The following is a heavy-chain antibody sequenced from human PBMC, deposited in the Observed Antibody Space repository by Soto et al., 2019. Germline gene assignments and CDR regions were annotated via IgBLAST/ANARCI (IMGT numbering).Heavy chain of an antibody. CDR3: AAELGLGKLSVV. J-gene: IGHJ6*02. D-gene: IGHD7-27*01. Sequence: QVQVVQSGVEVRRPGSSVKVSCKASGDTFKNCVISWVRQAPGQGLEWMGGIIPLFGTTDFAQRFQGRLTIQTDESTTKAYMELSRLRSEDTATYYCAAELGLGKLSVVWGQGTTVIVSS. CDR1: GDTFKNCV. V-gene: IGHV1-69*01. CDR2: IIPLFGTT.